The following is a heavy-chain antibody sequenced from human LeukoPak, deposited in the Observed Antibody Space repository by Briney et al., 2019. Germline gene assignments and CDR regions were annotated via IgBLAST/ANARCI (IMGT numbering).Heavy chain of an antibody. D-gene: IGHD3-10*01. J-gene: IGHJ4*02. CDR3: ARHSDVIGAI. Sequence: GGSLRLSCAASGFTFSSYAMSWVRQGQGKGPEWVSSISDHGNSTYTAASVKGRFTISRGNSKNTLYLQMNSLRAEDTAVYYCARHSDVIGAIWGQGTLVTVSS. CDR2: ISDHGNST. V-gene: IGHV3-23*01. CDR1: GFTFSSYA.